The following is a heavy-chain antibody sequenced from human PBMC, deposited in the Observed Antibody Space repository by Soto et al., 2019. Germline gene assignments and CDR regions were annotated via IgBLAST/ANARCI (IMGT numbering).Heavy chain of an antibody. CDR3: ARGLVYYDFWSGYSSGGRNWFDP. Sequence: GASVKVSCKASGYTFTSYDINWVRQATGQGLEWMGWMNPNSGNTGYAQKFQGRVTMTRNTSISTAYMELSSLRSEDTAVYYCARGLVYYDFWSGYSSGGRNWFDPWGQGTLVTVSS. CDR2: MNPNSGNT. J-gene: IGHJ5*02. D-gene: IGHD3-3*01. V-gene: IGHV1-8*01. CDR1: GYTFTSYD.